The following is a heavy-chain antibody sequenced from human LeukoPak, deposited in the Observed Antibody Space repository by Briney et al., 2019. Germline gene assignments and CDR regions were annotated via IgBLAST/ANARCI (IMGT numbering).Heavy chain of an antibody. Sequence: SETLSLTCTVSGYSISSGYYWGWIRQPPGKGLEWIGSIYHSGSTYYNPSLKSRVTISVDTSKNQFSLKLSSVTAADTAVYYCAGVNHGSGTPSDDAFDIWGQGTMVTVSS. CDR2: IYHSGST. CDR3: AGVNHGSGTPSDDAFDI. V-gene: IGHV4-38-2*02. J-gene: IGHJ3*02. CDR1: GYSISSGYY. D-gene: IGHD3-10*01.